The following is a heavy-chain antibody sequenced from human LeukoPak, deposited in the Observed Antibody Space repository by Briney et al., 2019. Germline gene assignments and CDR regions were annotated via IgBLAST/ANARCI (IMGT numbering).Heavy chain of an antibody. J-gene: IGHJ4*02. CDR2: IRSKAYGGTT. D-gene: IGHD3-22*01. V-gene: IGHV3-49*04. CDR3: TRDLLRDYYDSSGYYPFDY. Sequence: GGSLRLSCTASGFTFGDYAMCWVRQAPGKGLEWVGFIRSKAYGGTTEYAASVKGRFTISRDDSKSIAYLQMNSLKTEDTAVYYCTRDLLRDYYDSSGYYPFDYWGQGTLVTVSS. CDR1: GFTFGDYA.